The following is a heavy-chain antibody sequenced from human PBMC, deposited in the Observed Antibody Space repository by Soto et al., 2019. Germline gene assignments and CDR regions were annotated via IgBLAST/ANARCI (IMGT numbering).Heavy chain of an antibody. CDR2: IIPILGIA. CDR3: ARASRSRAMVRQYDY. Sequence: QVQLVQSGAEVKKPGSSVKVSCKASGGTFSSYTISWVRQAPGQGLEWMGRIIPILGIANYAQKLQGRVTITADKSTSTAYMELSSLRSEDTAVYYCARASRSRAMVRQYDYWGQGTLVTVSS. D-gene: IGHD3-10*01. J-gene: IGHJ4*02. V-gene: IGHV1-69*02. CDR1: GGTFSSYT.